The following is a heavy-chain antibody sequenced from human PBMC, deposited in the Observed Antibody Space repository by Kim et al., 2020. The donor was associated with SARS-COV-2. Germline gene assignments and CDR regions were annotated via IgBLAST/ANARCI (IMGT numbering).Heavy chain of an antibody. Sequence: GGSLRLPCAASGFTFSTYGMHWVRQAPGKGLEWVAVISYDETNKHYADSVKGRFTISRDNSKNTLYLEMNSLRVEDTAVYYCAKNGMTYCGGDCHTDYWGQGTLVIVSS. CDR3: AKNGMTYCGGDCHTDY. D-gene: IGHD2-21*02. V-gene: IGHV3-30*18. J-gene: IGHJ4*02. CDR2: ISYDETNK. CDR1: GFTFSTYG.